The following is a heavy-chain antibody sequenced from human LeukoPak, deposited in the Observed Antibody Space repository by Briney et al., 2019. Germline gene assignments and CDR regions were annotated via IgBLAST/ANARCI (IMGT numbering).Heavy chain of an antibody. V-gene: IGHV4-59*01. CDR3: ARVPTYYDFWSGYYPPSLGYFDL. CDR2: IYYSGST. Sequence: PSETLSLTCTVSGGSTSSYYWSRIRQPPGKGLEWIGYIYYSGSTNYNPSLKSRVTISVDTSKNQFSLKLSSVTAADTAVYYCARVPTYYDFWSGYYPPSLGYFDLWGRGTLVTVSS. D-gene: IGHD3-3*01. J-gene: IGHJ2*01. CDR1: GGSTSSYY.